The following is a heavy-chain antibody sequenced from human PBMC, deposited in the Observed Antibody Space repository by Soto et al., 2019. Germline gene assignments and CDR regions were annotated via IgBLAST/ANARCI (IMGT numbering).Heavy chain of an antibody. J-gene: IGHJ6*02. Sequence: SETLSLTCAVYGGSFSGYYWSWIRQPPGKGLEWIGEINHSGSTNYNPSLKSRVTISVDTSKNQFSLKLSSVTAADTAVYYCARGRRRRDGYNSRYYYGMDVWGQGTTVTVSS. D-gene: IGHD5-12*01. V-gene: IGHV4-34*01. CDR2: INHSGST. CDR3: ARGRRRRDGYNSRYYYGMDV. CDR1: GGSFSGYY.